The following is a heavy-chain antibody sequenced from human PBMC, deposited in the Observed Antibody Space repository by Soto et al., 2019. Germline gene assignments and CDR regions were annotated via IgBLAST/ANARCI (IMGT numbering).Heavy chain of an antibody. CDR3: ARENGSSGSGYMDV. J-gene: IGHJ6*03. D-gene: IGHD6-6*01. CDR1: GGSFSGYY. CDR2: INHSGST. Sequence: SETLSLTCAVYGGSFSGYYWSWIRQPPGKGLEWIGEINHSGSTNYNPSLKSRVTTSIDTSKNQFSLKLSSVTAADTAVYYCARENGSSGSGYMDVWGKGTTVTVSS. V-gene: IGHV4-34*01.